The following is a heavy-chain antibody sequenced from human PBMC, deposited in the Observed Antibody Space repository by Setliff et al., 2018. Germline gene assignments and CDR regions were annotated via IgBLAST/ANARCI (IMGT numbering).Heavy chain of an antibody. CDR2: IKEDGSEK. CDR3: VRDRWKVVVNRGDDAFDL. J-gene: IGHJ3*01. Sequence: PGGSLRLSCAASGFDFKTHWMDWARQAPGKGLEWVANIKEDGSEKYYADSVKGRFTISRDNAKNSLDLQMDSLRAEDTAVYYCVRDRWKVVVNRGDDAFDLWGQGTVVTVSS. CDR1: GFDFKTHW. V-gene: IGHV3-7*01. D-gene: IGHD2-15*01.